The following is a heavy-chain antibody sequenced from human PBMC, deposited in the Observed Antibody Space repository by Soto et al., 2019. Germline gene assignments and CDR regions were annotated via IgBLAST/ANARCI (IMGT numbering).Heavy chain of an antibody. Sequence: QITLKESGPTLVKPTQTLTLTCTFSGFSLSTSGVGVGWIRQPPGKDLEWLALIYWDDDKHYSPSLKSRLTITKDTSKNQVVLTMTNMDPVDTATYYCARTSGSGTRRWFDPWGQGTLVTVSS. CDR2: IYWDDDK. V-gene: IGHV2-5*02. CDR1: GFSLSTSGVG. J-gene: IGHJ5*02. D-gene: IGHD3-10*01. CDR3: ARTSGSGTRRWFDP.